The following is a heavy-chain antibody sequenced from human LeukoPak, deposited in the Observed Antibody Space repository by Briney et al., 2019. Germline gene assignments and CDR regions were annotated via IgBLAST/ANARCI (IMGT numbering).Heavy chain of an antibody. CDR1: GFTFSSYE. CDR2: ISSSGSTI. Sequence: GGSLRLSCAASGFTFSSYEMNWVRQAPGKGLVWVSYISSSGSTIYYADSVKGRFTISRDNAKNSLYLQMNSLRAEDTAVYYCARDLKISRYCSGGSCYRGAFDIWGQGTMVTVSS. V-gene: IGHV3-48*03. D-gene: IGHD2-15*01. J-gene: IGHJ3*02. CDR3: ARDLKISRYCSGGSCYRGAFDI.